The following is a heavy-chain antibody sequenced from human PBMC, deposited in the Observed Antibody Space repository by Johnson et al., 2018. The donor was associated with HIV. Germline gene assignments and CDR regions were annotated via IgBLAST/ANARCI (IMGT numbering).Heavy chain of an antibody. CDR1: GFTFSNFW. CDR2: IKSKTNDGTT. V-gene: IGHV3-15*01. J-gene: IGHJ3*02. Sequence: VQLVESGGGLVQPGGSLRLSCAGSGFTFSNFWMSWVRQAPGKGLEWVGHIKSKTNDGTTEYAVPVKGRFTISSDDSKNTLYLQMNSLKTEDTAVYYCTTARNRLWSSSGGTGFWAFDIWGLGTMVTVSS. D-gene: IGHD6-19*01. CDR3: TTARNRLWSSSGGTGFWAFDI.